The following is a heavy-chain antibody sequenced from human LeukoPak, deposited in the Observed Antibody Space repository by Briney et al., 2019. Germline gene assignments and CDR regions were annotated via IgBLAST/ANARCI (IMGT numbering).Heavy chain of an antibody. CDR3: ARTRYYYNSRSYGAPYYFDY. CDR2: INHSGRT. J-gene: IGHJ4*02. D-gene: IGHD3-10*01. CDR1: GGSFSGYY. V-gene: IGHV4-34*01. Sequence: SETLSLTCAVYGGSFSGYYWSWIRQPPGKGLEWIGEINHSGRTNYNPSLKSRVTISVDTSKNQFSLPLSSVPAADTAVYYCARTRYYYNSRSYGAPYYFDYWGQGTLVTVSS.